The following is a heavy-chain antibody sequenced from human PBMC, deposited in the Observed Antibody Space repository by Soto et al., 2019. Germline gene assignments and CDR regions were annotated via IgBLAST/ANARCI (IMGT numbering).Heavy chain of an antibody. CDR1: GFTFSSYA. V-gene: IGHV3-30-3*01. D-gene: IGHD2-15*01. CDR3: ARSVVALTP. J-gene: IGHJ4*02. Sequence: ESVGGVVQPGRSLRLSCAASGFTFSSYAMHWVRQAPGKGLEWVAVISYDGSNKYYADSVKGRFTISRDNSKNTLYLQMNSLRAEDTAVYYCARSVVALTPWGQGTLVTVSS. CDR2: ISYDGSNK.